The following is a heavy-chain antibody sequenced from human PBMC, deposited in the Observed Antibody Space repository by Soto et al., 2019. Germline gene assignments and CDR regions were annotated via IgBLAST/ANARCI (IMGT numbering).Heavy chain of an antibody. Sequence: GGSLRLSCAASGFTVSSNYMSWVRQAPGKGLEWVSVIYSGGSTYYTDSVKGRFTISRDNSKNTLYLQMNSLRAEDTAVYYCARDLYDFWSGYYDYYYYYGMDVWGQGTTVTVS. CDR3: ARDLYDFWSGYYDYYYYYGMDV. CDR2: IYSGGST. V-gene: IGHV3-53*01. J-gene: IGHJ6*02. D-gene: IGHD3-3*01. CDR1: GFTVSSNY.